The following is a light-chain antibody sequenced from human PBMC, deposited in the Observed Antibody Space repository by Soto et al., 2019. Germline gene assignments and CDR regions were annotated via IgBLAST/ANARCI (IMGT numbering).Light chain of an antibody. Sequence: QPASVSGSPGQSITISCTGSSSDVGTYNLVSWYQHHPGKAPKLMISEVVKRPSGVSNRFSGSKSGNTASLTISGLQAEDEADYYCCSYAGSSMFVFGGGTKVTVL. CDR1: SSDVGTYNL. CDR3: CSYAGSSMFV. CDR2: EVV. V-gene: IGLV2-23*02. J-gene: IGLJ2*01.